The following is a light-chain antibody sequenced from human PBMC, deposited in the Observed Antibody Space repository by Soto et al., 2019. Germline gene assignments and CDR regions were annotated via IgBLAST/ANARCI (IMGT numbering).Light chain of an antibody. CDR1: SSDIGDYNF. V-gene: IGLV2-14*03. J-gene: IGLJ2*01. Sequence: QSALTQPASVSGSPGQSITISCTGTSSDIGDYNFVSWYQQHPGKAPKLMIYDVDNRPSGVSNRFSGSKSGSTASLTISGLQAEDEADYYCSSYTRSSTVVFGGGTKVTVL. CDR3: SSYTRSSTVV. CDR2: DVD.